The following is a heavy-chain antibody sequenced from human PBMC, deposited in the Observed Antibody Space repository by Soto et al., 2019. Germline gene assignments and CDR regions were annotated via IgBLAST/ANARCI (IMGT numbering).Heavy chain of an antibody. CDR1: GFTFSSYW. CDR2: INSDGSST. CDR3: ARASCRSRWCVRFDP. D-gene: IGHD2-8*02. V-gene: IGHV3-74*01. Sequence: EVQLVESGGGLVQPGGSLRLSCAASGFTFSSYWMHWVRQAPGKGLVWVSRINSDGSSTSYADSVKGRFTISRDNAKNTLSLQMNSLSAEDTAVYYCARASCRSRWCVRFDPWGQGTLVTVSS. J-gene: IGHJ5*02.